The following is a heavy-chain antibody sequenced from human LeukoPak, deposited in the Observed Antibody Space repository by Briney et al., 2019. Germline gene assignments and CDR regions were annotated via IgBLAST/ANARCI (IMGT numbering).Heavy chain of an antibody. D-gene: IGHD3-22*01. CDR2: IYYSGST. V-gene: IGHV4-39*07. Sequence: SETLSLTCTVSGGSISSSSYYWGWIRQPPGKGLEWIGSIYYSGSTYYNPSLKSRVTISVDTSKNQFSLKLSSVTAADTAVYYCARVGYYDSSRPNDYWGQGTLVTVSS. J-gene: IGHJ4*02. CDR3: ARVGYYDSSRPNDY. CDR1: GGSISSSSYY.